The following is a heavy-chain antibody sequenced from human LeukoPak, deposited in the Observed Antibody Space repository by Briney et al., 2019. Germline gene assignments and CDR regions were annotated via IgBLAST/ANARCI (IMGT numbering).Heavy chain of an antibody. V-gene: IGHV3-23*01. CDR2: MAGSGGST. CDR1: GFTFSSYS. J-gene: IGHJ6*03. CDR3: AKDFGWDYYYYYMDV. Sequence: GGSLRLSCAASGFTFSSYSMNWVRQAPGKGLAWVSGMAGSGGSTKYGDSVKGRFTISRDNSKNTLYLQMNSLRAEDTAVYYCAKDFGWDYYYYYMDVWGKGTTVTVSS. D-gene: IGHD3-9*01.